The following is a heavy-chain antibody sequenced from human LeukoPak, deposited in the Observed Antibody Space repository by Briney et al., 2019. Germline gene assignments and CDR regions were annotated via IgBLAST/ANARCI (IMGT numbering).Heavy chain of an antibody. CDR3: ARARGYSYGYGQACLDY. Sequence: GGSLRLSCAASGFTFSSYSTNWVRQAPGKGLEWVSSISSSSSYIYYADSVKGRFTISRDNAKNSLYLQMNSLRAEDTAVYYCARARGYSYGYGQACLDYRGQGTLVTVSS. CDR1: GFTFSSYS. J-gene: IGHJ4*02. V-gene: IGHV3-21*01. CDR2: ISSSSSYI. D-gene: IGHD5-18*01.